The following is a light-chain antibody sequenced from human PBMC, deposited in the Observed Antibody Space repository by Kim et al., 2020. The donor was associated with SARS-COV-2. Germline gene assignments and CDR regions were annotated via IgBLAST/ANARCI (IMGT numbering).Light chain of an antibody. CDR2: WAS. CDR1: QSVLYSSNNKDY. CDR3: GQYLGSSWT. J-gene: IGKJ1*01. Sequence: DIVMTQSPDSLTVSLGERATINCKSSQSVLYSSNNKDYLAWYQQKPGQPPKLLIYWASTRESGVPDRFSGSGSGTDFTLTISSLQAEDVAVYFCGQYLGSSWTFGQGTKVDIK. V-gene: IGKV4-1*01.